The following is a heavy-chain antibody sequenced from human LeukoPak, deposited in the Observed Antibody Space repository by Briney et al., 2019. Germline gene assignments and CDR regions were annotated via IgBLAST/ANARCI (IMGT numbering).Heavy chain of an antibody. CDR1: GGSISSSSYY. Sequence: PSETLSLTCTVSGGSISSSSYYWGWIRQPPGKGLEWIGEINHSGSTNYNPSLKSRVTISVDTSKNQFSLKLSSVTAADTAVYYCAISSWYFKRFDPWGQGTLVTVSS. D-gene: IGHD6-13*01. J-gene: IGHJ5*02. CDR2: INHSGST. V-gene: IGHV4-39*07. CDR3: AISSWYFKRFDP.